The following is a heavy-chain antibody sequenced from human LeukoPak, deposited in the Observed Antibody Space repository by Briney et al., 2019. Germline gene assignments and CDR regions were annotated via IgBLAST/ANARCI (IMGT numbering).Heavy chain of an antibody. J-gene: IGHJ6*03. CDR2: IIPIFGTA. Sequence: SVKVSRKASGGTFSSYAISWVRQAPGQGLEWMGGIIPIFGTANYAQKFQGRVTITTDESTSTAYMELSSLRSEDTAVYYCAIQEYSSSNYYYYMDVWGKGTTVTVSS. CDR3: AIQEYSSSNYYYYMDV. CDR1: GGTFSSYA. D-gene: IGHD6-6*01. V-gene: IGHV1-69*05.